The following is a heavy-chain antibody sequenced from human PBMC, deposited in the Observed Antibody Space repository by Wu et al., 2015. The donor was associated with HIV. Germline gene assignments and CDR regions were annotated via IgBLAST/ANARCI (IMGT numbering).Heavy chain of an antibody. D-gene: IGHD3-10*01. CDR1: GGTFSSYA. CDR2: IIPIFGTA. V-gene: IGHV1-69*13. CDR3: AREGSGRLPPPGEPAGRTYGMDV. J-gene: IGHJ6*02. Sequence: QVQLVQSGAEVKKPGSSVKVSCKASGGTFSSYAISWVRQAPGQGLEWMGRIIPIFGTANYAQKFQGRVTITADESTSTAYMELSSLRSEDTAVYYCAREGSGRLPPPGEPAGRTYGMDVVGRRDRRSTVSS.